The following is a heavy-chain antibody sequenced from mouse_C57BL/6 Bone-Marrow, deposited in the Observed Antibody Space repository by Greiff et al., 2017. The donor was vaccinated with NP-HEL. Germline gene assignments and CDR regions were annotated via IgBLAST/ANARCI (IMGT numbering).Heavy chain of an antibody. D-gene: IGHD2-10*02. Sequence: VQLQQSGPELVKPGASVKISCKASGYTFTDYYMNWVKQSHGKSLEWIGDINPNNGGTSYNQKFKGKATLTVDKSSSTAYMELRSLTSEDSAVYYCARRYGNPSMDYWGQGTSVTVSS. J-gene: IGHJ4*01. CDR2: INPNNGGT. CDR3: ARRYGNPSMDY. CDR1: GYTFTDYY. V-gene: IGHV1-26*01.